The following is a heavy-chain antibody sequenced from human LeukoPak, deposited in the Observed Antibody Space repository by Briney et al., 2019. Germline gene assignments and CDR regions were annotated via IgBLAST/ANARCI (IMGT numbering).Heavy chain of an antibody. V-gene: IGHV3-11*01. CDR1: GFTFSDYS. J-gene: IGHJ4*02. Sequence: PGGSLRLSCAASGFTFSDYSMTWIRQAPGKGLEWVSYISSSGFTTYYADSVKGRFTISRDNAKNSLYLQMNSLRAEDTALYYCARAQRMTTVTSSFDYWGQGTLVPVSS. CDR2: ISSSGFTT. CDR3: ARAQRMTTVTSSFDY. D-gene: IGHD4-17*01.